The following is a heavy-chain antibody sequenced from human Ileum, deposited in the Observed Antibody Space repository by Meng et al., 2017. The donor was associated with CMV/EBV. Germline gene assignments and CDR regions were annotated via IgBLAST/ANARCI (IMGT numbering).Heavy chain of an antibody. V-gene: IGHV3-23*01. Sequence: GFTFTTYAMTWVRQAPGMGLEWVSSISGGGVSTYYADFVKGRFTISRDNSKNTLFLEINSLRAEDTAVYYCAKETTFGAAVGSFIDYWGQGTLVTVSS. CDR3: AKETTFGAAVGSFIDY. CDR1: GFTFTTYA. D-gene: IGHD6-13*01. CDR2: ISGGGVST. J-gene: IGHJ4*02.